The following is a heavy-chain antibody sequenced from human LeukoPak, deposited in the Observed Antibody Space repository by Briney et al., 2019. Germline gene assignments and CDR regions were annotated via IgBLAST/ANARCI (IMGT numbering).Heavy chain of an antibody. V-gene: IGHV3-21*01. D-gene: IGHD3-10*01. CDR3: ARKSITMVRGVQYYYGMDV. Sequence: PGGSLRLSCAASGFAFSSYSMNWVRQAPGKGLEWVSSISSSSSYIYYADSVKGRFTISRDNAKNSLYLQMNSLRAEDTAVYYCARKSITMVRGVQYYYGMDVWGQGTTVTVSS. J-gene: IGHJ6*02. CDR1: GFAFSSYS. CDR2: ISSSSSYI.